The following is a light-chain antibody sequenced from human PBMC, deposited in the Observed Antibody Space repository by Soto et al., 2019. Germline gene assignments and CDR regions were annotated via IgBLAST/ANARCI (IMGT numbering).Light chain of an antibody. CDR3: CSYAGSSTLV. J-gene: IGLJ3*02. CDR2: EVS. CDR1: SSDVGSYNL. Sequence: QSALTQPASVSGSPGQSITISCTGTSSDVGSYNLVSWYQQHPRKAPKLMIYEVSKRPSGVSNRFSGCKSGNTASLAISGLQAEDEADYYCCSYAGSSTLVFGGGTKLTVL. V-gene: IGLV2-23*02.